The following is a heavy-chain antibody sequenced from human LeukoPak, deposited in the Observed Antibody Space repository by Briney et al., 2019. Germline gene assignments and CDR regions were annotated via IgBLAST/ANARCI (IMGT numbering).Heavy chain of an antibody. CDR3: ARQSSSWYYFDY. D-gene: IGHD6-13*01. CDR2: IYYSGST. Sequence: GSLRLSCAVSGFTFSAHYIDWVRQAPGKGLEWIGSIYYSGSTYYNPSLKSRVTISVDTSKNQFSLKLSSVTAADTAVYYCARQSSSWYYFDYWGQGTLVTVSS. V-gene: IGHV4-38-2*01. CDR1: GFTFSAHY. J-gene: IGHJ4*02.